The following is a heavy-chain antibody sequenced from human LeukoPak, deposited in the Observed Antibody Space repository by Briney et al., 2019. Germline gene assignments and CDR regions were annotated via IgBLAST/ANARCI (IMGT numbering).Heavy chain of an antibody. CDR3: ARDYRCGSGSYHNY. Sequence: PGGSLRLSCAASGFTVSSNYMSWVRQAPGKGLEWVSVIYSGGSTYYADSVKGRFTISRHNSKNTLYLQMNSLRAEDTAVYYCARDYRCGSGSYHNYWGQGTLVTVCS. CDR2: IYSGGST. V-gene: IGHV3-53*04. J-gene: IGHJ4*02. CDR1: GFTVSSNY. D-gene: IGHD3-10*01.